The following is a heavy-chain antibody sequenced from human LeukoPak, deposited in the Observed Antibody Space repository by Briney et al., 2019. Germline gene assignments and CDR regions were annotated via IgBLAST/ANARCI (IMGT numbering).Heavy chain of an antibody. V-gene: IGHV1-18*01. J-gene: IGHJ4*02. Sequence: ASAKVSCKASGYSFTGYGVAWVRQAPGQGLEWMGWIAAYNGLTNYAENLQGRLTLSTDTSTSSAFMELRNLTSDDTAVYFCVRSYGLEGDYWGRGTLVTVSS. CDR1: GYSFTGYG. D-gene: IGHD3-16*02. CDR3: VRSYGLEGDY. CDR2: IAAYNGLT.